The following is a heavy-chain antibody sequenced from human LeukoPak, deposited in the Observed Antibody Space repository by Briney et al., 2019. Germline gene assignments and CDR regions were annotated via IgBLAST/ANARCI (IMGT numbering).Heavy chain of an antibody. J-gene: IGHJ4*02. CDR2: ISGSGGST. D-gene: IGHD5-12*01. Sequence: SGGSLRLSCAASGFTFSSYAMSWVRQAPGKGLEWVSAISGSGGSTYYADSVKGRFTISRDNSKNTLYLQMNSLRAEDTAKYYCAKAQMPGYDRMPFDFWGQGSLVTVSS. CDR3: AKAQMPGYDRMPFDF. CDR1: GFTFSSYA. V-gene: IGHV3-23*01.